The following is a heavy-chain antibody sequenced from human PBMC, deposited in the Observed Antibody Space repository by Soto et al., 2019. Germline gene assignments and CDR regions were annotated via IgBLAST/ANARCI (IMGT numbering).Heavy chain of an antibody. V-gene: IGHV1-2*04. CDR1: GYTFTGYY. Sequence: ASVKVSCKASGYTFTGYYMHWVRQAPGQGLEWMGWINPNSGGTNYAQKFQGWVTMTRDTSISTAYMELSRLRSDDTAVYYCARDGGGTYDINPWWYIDYWGQGTLVTVSS. D-gene: IGHD3-9*01. J-gene: IGHJ4*02. CDR3: ARDGGGTYDINPWWYIDY. CDR2: INPNSGGT.